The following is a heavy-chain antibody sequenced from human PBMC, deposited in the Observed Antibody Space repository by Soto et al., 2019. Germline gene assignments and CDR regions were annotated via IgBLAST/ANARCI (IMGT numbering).Heavy chain of an antibody. J-gene: IGHJ6*02. V-gene: IGHV4-59*08. Sequence: SETLSLTCTVSGDSISSSYCSWIRQSPGKGLEWIGYIYYSGFTNYNPSLKSRVTISVDTSKNQFSLKLSSVTAADTAVYYCARRGSSWYSRHYYYGMDVWGQGTTVTVSS. CDR3: ARRGSSWYSRHYYYGMDV. CDR2: IYYSGFT. CDR1: GDSISSSY. D-gene: IGHD6-13*01.